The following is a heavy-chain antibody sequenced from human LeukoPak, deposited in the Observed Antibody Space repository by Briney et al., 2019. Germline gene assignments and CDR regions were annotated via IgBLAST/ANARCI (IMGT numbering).Heavy chain of an antibody. CDR3: ARHFQVGDVAGSIDY. Sequence: GESLKISCKGSGYSFTSYWIGWVRQMPGKGLEWMGIIYPGDSDTRYSPSFQGQVTISADKSISTAYLQWSSLKASDTAMYYCARHFQVGDVAGSIDYWGQGTLVTVSS. D-gene: IGHD1-26*01. V-gene: IGHV5-51*01. J-gene: IGHJ4*02. CDR1: GYSFTSYW. CDR2: IYPGDSDT.